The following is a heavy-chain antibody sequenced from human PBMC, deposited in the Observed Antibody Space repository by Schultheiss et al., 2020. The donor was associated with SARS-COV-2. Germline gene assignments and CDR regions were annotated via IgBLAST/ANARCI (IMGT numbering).Heavy chain of an antibody. V-gene: IGHV1-69*13. CDR1: GGTFSSYA. Sequence: SVKVSCKASGGTFSSYAISWVRQAPGQGLEWMGGIIPIFGTANYAQKFQGRVTITADESTSTAYMELSSLRSEDTAVYYCARDRYDFWSGYVSYWYFDLWGRGGLVTVAS. CDR2: IIPIFGTA. D-gene: IGHD3-3*01. CDR3: ARDRYDFWSGYVSYWYFDL. J-gene: IGHJ2*01.